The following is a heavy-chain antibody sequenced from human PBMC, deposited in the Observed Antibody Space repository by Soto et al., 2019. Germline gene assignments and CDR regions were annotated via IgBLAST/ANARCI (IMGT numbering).Heavy chain of an antibody. V-gene: IGHV3-23*01. CDR2: IGASGGTT. CDR3: GKDPNGDYVAAFDI. J-gene: IGHJ3*02. Sequence: GGSLRLSCAASGFIFRNFAMNWVRQAPGKGLEWVSGIGASGGTTHLADSVKGRFTISRDNSRNILFLQMNRLRVEDTAVYYCGKDPNGDYVAAFDIWGPGTVVTVSS. CDR1: GFIFRNFA. D-gene: IGHD4-17*01.